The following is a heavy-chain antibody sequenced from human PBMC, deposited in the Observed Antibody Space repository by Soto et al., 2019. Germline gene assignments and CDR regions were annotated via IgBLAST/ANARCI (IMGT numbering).Heavy chain of an antibody. D-gene: IGHD3-22*01. CDR2: ISYSGTT. Sequence: PSEILSLTYSVAWASSSGAGDYRQWIRQRPGEGLEWIGFISYSGTTYHSPSLKSRVTISVDTSKNQFSLKLSSVTAADTAVYYCAREIGSDSSGYYPSCFGYWGQGTLVTVSS. J-gene: IGHJ4*02. V-gene: IGHV4-31*03. CDR3: AREIGSDSSGYYPSCFGY. CDR1: WASSSGAGDY.